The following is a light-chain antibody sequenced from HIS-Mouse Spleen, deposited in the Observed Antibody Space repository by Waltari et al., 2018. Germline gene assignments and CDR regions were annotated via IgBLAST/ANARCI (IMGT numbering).Light chain of an antibody. CDR2: QDS. Sequence: SYELTQPPSVSVSPGQTASITCSGDKLGDKYACWYQQKPGQSPVLVIYQDSKRPSGIPGRFSGSNSGHTATLTISGTQAMDEADYYCQAWDSSTANVVFGGGTKLTVL. V-gene: IGLV3-1*01. CDR3: QAWDSSTANVV. CDR1: KLGDKY. J-gene: IGLJ2*01.